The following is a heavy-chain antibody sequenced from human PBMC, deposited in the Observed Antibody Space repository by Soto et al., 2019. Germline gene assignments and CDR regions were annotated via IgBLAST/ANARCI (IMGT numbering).Heavy chain of an antibody. V-gene: IGHV4-61*01. CDR1: AFSICSVRYC. Sequence: PHTMSVTRLVSAFSICSVRYCRIILQAPAGKRLALIGYIYYRGSTNYNPSLKSRVTISVDTSKNQFSLKLSSVTAADTAVYYCARDSLTFYSDSSIYSSSTDLAYRGKGTLVT. D-gene: IGHD3-22*01. J-gene: IGHJ4*02. CDR2: IYYRGST. CDR3: ARDSLTFYSDSSIYSSSTDLAY.